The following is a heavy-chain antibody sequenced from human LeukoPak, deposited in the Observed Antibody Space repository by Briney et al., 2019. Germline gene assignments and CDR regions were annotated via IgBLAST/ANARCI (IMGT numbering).Heavy chain of an antibody. CDR3: ARVRGHDILTGYFDY. CDR2: IYYSGST. J-gene: IGHJ4*02. D-gene: IGHD3-9*01. V-gene: IGHV4-59*01. CDR1: GGSISSYY. Sequence: SETLSLTCTVSGGSISSYYWSWIRQPPGKGLEWIGYIYYSGSTNYNPSLKSRVTISVDTSKNQFSLKLSSVTAADTAVYYCARVRGHDILTGYFDYWGQGTLVTVSS.